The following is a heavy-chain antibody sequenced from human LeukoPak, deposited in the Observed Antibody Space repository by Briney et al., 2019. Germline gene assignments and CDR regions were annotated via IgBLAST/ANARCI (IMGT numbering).Heavy chain of an antibody. D-gene: IGHD6-6*01. J-gene: IGHJ4*02. Sequence: SETLSLTCSVSGDSISSSDYYWGWIRQPPGKGLEWIGTFYHSGSTFYNSSLRSRVTISVDTSKNQFSLKLSSVTAADTAVYYCARAGSSSFFDYWGQGTLVTVSS. V-gene: IGHV4-39*07. CDR3: ARAGSSSFFDY. CDR1: GDSISSSDYY. CDR2: FYHSGST.